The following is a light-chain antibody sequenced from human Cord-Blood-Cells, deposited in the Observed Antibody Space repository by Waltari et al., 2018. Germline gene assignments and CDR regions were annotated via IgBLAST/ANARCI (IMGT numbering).Light chain of an antibody. J-gene: IGLJ1*01. CDR1: SSNIGAGYD. Sequence: QSVLTQPPSVSGAPGQRVTISCTGSSSNIGAGYDVHWSQQLPGTSPKLLIYCNSNRPSGVPDRFSGSKSGTSASLAITGLQAEDEADYYCQSYDSSLSGYVFGTGTKVTVL. CDR3: QSYDSSLSGYV. CDR2: CNS. V-gene: IGLV1-40*01.